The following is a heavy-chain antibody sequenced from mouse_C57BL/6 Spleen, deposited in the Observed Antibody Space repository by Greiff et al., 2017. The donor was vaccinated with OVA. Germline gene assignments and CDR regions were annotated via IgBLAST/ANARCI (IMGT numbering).Heavy chain of an antibody. CDR2: IDPEDGAT. CDR1: GFNIKDYY. V-gene: IGHV14-2*01. Sequence: VQLQQSGAELVKPGASVKLSCTASGFNIKDYYMHWVKQRTEQGLEWIGRIDPEDGATKYAAKFQGKATITADASSNTAYLQLSSLTSEDTAVDYCAPETAQARFAYWGQGTLVTVSA. J-gene: IGHJ3*01. D-gene: IGHD3-2*02. CDR3: APETAQARFAY.